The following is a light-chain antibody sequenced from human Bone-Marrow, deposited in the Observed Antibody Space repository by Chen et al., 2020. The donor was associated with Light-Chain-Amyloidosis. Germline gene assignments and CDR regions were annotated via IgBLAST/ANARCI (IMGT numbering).Light chain of an antibody. CDR3: QVWDSSSDHVV. CDR1: NIGSKS. J-gene: IGLJ2*01. Sequence: SYVLTQPLSVSVAPGKTARNTCGGNNIGSKSVHWYQQKPGQAPVLVIYYDSDRPSGIPERFAGSNSGNTSTLTISRVEAGDEADYYCQVWDSSSDHVVFGGGTKLTV. CDR2: YDS. V-gene: IGLV3-21*04.